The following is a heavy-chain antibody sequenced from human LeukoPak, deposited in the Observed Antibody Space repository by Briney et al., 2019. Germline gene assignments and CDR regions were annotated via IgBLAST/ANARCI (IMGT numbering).Heavy chain of an antibody. D-gene: IGHD3-16*01. CDR3: AKDDYVWGSYRPFDY. Sequence: ASVKVSCKASGYSFTGYYMHWVRQAPGQGLEWMGWINPNSGGTNYAQKFQGRVTMTRDTSISTAYMELSRLRSDDTAVYYCAKDDYVWGSYRPFDYWGQGTLVTGSS. V-gene: IGHV1-2*02. J-gene: IGHJ4*02. CDR2: INPNSGGT. CDR1: GYSFTGYY.